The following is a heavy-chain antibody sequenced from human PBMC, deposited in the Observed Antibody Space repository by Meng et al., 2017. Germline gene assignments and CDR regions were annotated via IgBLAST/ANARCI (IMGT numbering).Heavy chain of an antibody. CDR3: ARSLGDRAFDI. J-gene: IGHJ3*02. Sequence: GESLKISCAASGFTFSSYWMSWVRQAPGKGLEWVANIKQDGSEKYYVDSVKGRFTISRDNAKNSLYLQMNSLRAEDTAVYYCARSLGDRAFDIWGQGTMFTVSS. D-gene: IGHD2-21*01. CDR1: GFTFSSYW. CDR2: IKQDGSEK. V-gene: IGHV3-7*01.